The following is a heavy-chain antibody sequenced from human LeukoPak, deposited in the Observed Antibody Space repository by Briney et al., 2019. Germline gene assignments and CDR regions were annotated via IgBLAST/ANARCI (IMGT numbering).Heavy chain of an antibody. V-gene: IGHV3-74*01. CDR2: INNDGSRT. Sequence: GGSLRLSCAASGFTFSSYWMHWVRQAPGKGLVWVSRINNDGSRTNYADSVKGRFTISRDNAKNTLYLQMNSLRAEDTAVYYCTRDPAFYGSGDWGQGTLVTVSS. J-gene: IGHJ4*02. CDR3: TRDPAFYGSGD. CDR1: GFTFSSYW. D-gene: IGHD3-10*01.